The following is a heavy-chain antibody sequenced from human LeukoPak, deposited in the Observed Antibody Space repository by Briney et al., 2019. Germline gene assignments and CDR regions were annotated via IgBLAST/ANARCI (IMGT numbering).Heavy chain of an antibody. CDR1: GFTFSSYG. V-gene: IGHV3-30*02. CDR2: IRYDGSNK. CDR3: ARDRTKQWLDDAFDI. Sequence: GGSLRLSCAASGFTFSSYGMHWVRQAPGKGLEWVAFIRYDGSNKYYADSVKGRFTISRDNSKNTVYLQMNSLRAEDTAVYYCARDRTKQWLDDAFDIWGQGTMVTVSS. J-gene: IGHJ3*02. D-gene: IGHD3-22*01.